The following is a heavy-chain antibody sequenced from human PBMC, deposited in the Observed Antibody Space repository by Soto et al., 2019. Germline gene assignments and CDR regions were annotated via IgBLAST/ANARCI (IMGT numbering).Heavy chain of an antibody. D-gene: IGHD3-22*01. CDR1: GYTFTSYA. Sequence: ASVKVSCKASGYTFTSYAMHWVRQAPGQRLEWMGWINAGNGNTKYSQKIQGRVTITRDTSASTAYMELSSLRSEDTAVYYCARDLYYDSSAPTFDIWGQGTMVTVSS. J-gene: IGHJ3*02. CDR3: ARDLYYDSSAPTFDI. CDR2: INAGNGNT. V-gene: IGHV1-3*01.